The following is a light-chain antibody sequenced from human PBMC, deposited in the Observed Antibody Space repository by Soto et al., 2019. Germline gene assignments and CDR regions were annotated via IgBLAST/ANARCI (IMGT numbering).Light chain of an antibody. J-gene: IGKJ1*01. Sequence: EIVLTQSPGTLSLSPGERATLSCRASQSLTNSFIAWYQQKPGQAPRLMIYDTYSRATGIPDRFSGSGSGTDFTLTISRLEPEDFAVYYCQQYGSSPPRTFGQGTKVDIK. CDR2: DTY. CDR1: QSLTNSF. V-gene: IGKV3-20*01. CDR3: QQYGSSPPRT.